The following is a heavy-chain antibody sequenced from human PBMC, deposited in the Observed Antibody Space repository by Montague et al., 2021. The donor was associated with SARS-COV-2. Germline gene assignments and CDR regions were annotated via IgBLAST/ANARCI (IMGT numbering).Heavy chain of an antibody. D-gene: IGHD3-9*01. J-gene: IGHJ4*02. CDR1: GGILSSTSFY. V-gene: IGHV4-39*01. CDR2: IHYSERP. Sequence: SETLSLTCSVSGGILSSTSFYWGWIRKPPGRGLEWIGTIHYSERPYYNPSLQSRVTISADRSKNRFSLNLGSVTASDTAVNYCARHGPYYEISTGYFRPYYCDHWGQGSLVTIAS. CDR3: ARHGPYYEISTGYFRPYYCDH.